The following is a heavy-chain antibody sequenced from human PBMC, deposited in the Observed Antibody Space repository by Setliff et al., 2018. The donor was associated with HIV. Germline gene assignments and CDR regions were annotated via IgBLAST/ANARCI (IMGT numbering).Heavy chain of an antibody. CDR3: ARDYSRYTWNYFDY. V-gene: IGHV3-49*04. CDR1: GFTFGDYA. CDR2: IRSKAFGGTI. D-gene: IGHD1-20*01. Sequence: PGGSLRLSCTASGFTFGDYAMSWVRQAPGKGLEWVGYIRSKAFGGTIEYAASVKGRFTISRDDSKSIAYLQMNSLKTEDTAVYYCARDYSRYTWNYFDYWGQGTLVTVSS. J-gene: IGHJ4*02.